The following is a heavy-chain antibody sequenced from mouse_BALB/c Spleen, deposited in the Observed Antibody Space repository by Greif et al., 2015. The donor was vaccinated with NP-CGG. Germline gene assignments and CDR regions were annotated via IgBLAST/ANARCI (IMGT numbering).Heavy chain of an antibody. CDR1: GYTFTSYW. CDR3: ARRYGNLHFDY. D-gene: IGHD2-10*02. V-gene: IGHV1-7*01. CDR2: INPSTGYT. Sequence: QVQLQQSGAELAKPGASVKMSCKASGYTFTSYWMHWVKQRPGQGLEWIGYINPSTGYTEYNQKFKDKATLTADKSSSTAYMQLSSLTSGDSAVYYCARRYGNLHFDYWGQGTTLTVSS. J-gene: IGHJ2*01.